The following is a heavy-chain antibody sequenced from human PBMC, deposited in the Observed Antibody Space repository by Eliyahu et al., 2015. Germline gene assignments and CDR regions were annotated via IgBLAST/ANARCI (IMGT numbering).Heavy chain of an antibody. CDR2: ISNDGSNK. V-gene: IGHV3-30*18. CDR3: AKNVYYCSGGGCFLDY. J-gene: IGHJ4*02. CDR1: GFNFXSYG. Sequence: QVQLVESGGGVVQPGRSLRLXCAASGFNFXSYGMHWVRQAPGKGPEWVAVISNDGSNKYYVDSVKGRFTISRDNSKNTLYLQMNSLRAEDTAIYYCAKNVYYCSGGGCFLDYWGQGTLVTVSS. D-gene: IGHD2-15*01.